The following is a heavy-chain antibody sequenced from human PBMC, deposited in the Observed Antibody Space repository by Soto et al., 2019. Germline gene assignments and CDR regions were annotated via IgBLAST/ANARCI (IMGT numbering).Heavy chain of an antibody. D-gene: IGHD3-3*01. Sequence: GGSLRLSCAASGFTFSSYGMHWVRQAPGKGLEWVAVISHDGSNKYYADSVKGRFTISRDNSKNTLYLQMNSLRAEDTAVYYCANLYRWSGYDAFDIWGQGTMVTVSS. CDR3: ANLYRWSGYDAFDI. CDR1: GFTFSSYG. J-gene: IGHJ3*02. CDR2: ISHDGSNK. V-gene: IGHV3-30*18.